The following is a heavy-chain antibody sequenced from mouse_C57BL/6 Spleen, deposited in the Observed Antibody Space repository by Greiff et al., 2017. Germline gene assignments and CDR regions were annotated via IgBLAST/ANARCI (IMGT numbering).Heavy chain of an antibody. CDR2: INPNNGGT. CDR1: GYTFTDYY. CDR3: ARGANFYAMDY. V-gene: IGHV1-26*01. D-gene: IGHD4-1*01. J-gene: IGHJ4*01. Sequence: EVQLQQSGPELVKPGASVKISCKASGYTFTDYYMNWVKQSHGKSLEWIGDINPNNGGTSYNQKFKGKATLTVDKSSSTAYMELRSLTSEDSAVDYCARGANFYAMDYWGQGTSVTVSS.